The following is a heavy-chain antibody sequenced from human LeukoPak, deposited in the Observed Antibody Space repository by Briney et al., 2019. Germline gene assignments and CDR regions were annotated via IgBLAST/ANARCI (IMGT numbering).Heavy chain of an antibody. V-gene: IGHV4-34*01. CDR1: GGSFSGYY. Sequence: SETLSLTCAVYGGSFSGYYWSWIRQPPGKGLEWIGEINHSGSTNYNPSLKSRVTISVDTSKNQFSLKLSSVTAADTAVYYCARVNWNTGSFDYWGQGTLVTVSS. CDR2: INHSGST. D-gene: IGHD1/OR15-1a*01. CDR3: ARVNWNTGSFDY. J-gene: IGHJ4*02.